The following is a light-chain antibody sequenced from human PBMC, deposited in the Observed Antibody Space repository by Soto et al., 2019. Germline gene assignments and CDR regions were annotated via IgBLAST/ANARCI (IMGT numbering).Light chain of an antibody. CDR1: STDVGAYNY. V-gene: IGLV2-14*01. CDR3: ISYTGKGASYV. CDR2: EAT. J-gene: IGLJ1*01. Sequence: QSALAQPASVSGSPGQAITISCTGTSTDVGAYNYIAWYQQHPGKAPKLIIYEATNRPSGLSYRFSASKSGNTASLTISGLHSADEADYYCISYTGKGASYVFGTGTKVTVL.